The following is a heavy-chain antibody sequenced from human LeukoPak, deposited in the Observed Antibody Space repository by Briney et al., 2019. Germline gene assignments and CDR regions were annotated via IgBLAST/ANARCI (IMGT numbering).Heavy chain of an antibody. CDR2: INHSGST. D-gene: IGHD3-22*01. CDR3: ARVSDYDSSGYCDY. V-gene: IGHV4-34*01. J-gene: IGHJ4*02. Sequence: SETLSLTCAVYGGSFSGYYWSWIRQLPGKGLEWIGEINHSGSTNYNPSLKSRVTISVDTSKNQFSLKLSSVTAADTAVYYCARVSDYDSSGYCDYWGQGTLVTVSS. CDR1: GGSFSGYY.